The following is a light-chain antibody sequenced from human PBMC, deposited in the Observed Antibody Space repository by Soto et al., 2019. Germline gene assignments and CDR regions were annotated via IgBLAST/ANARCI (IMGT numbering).Light chain of an antibody. CDR2: EVS. CDR3: SSFTGSTPLYV. Sequence: QSVLTQPASVSGSPGQSITISCTGTSSDVGGFRYVSWYKQHPGKAPKLMIYEVSNRPSGVSNRFSGSKSGNTASLTISGLQAEDEADYYCSSFTGSTPLYVFGTGTKVTVL. CDR1: SSDVGGFRY. V-gene: IGLV2-14*01. J-gene: IGLJ1*01.